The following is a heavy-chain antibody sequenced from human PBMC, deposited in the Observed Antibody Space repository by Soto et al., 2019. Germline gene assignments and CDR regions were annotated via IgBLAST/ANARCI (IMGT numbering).Heavy chain of an antibody. D-gene: IGHD3-3*01. CDR3: ARWSGYDFWSGAYDY. CDR2: ISAYNGNT. V-gene: IGHV1-18*01. Sequence: ASVKVSCKASGYTCTIYGISCVRQSPLQWLDWMGWISAYNGNTNYAQKLQGRVTMTTDTSTSTAYMELRSLRSDDTAVYYCARWSGYDFWSGAYDYWGQGTLVTVSS. CDR1: GYTCTIYG. J-gene: IGHJ4*02.